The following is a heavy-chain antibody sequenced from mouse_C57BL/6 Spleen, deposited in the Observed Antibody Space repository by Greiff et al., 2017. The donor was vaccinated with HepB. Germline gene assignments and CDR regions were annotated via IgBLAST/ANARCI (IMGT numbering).Heavy chain of an antibody. D-gene: IGHD1-1*01. V-gene: IGHV1-82*01. CDR1: GYAFSSSW. CDR3: ARGGGLLPYAMDY. Sequence: VQLQQSGPELVKPGASVKISCKASGYAFSSSWMNWVKQRPGKGLEWIGRIYPGDGDTNYNGKFKGKATLTADKSSSTAYMQLSSLTSEDSAVYFCARGGGLLPYAMDYWGQGTSVTVSS. CDR2: IYPGDGDT. J-gene: IGHJ4*01.